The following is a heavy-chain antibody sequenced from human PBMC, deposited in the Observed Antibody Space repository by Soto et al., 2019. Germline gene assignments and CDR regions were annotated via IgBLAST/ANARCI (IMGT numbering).Heavy chain of an antibody. Sequence: PGGSLRLSCAGSGFTFGNYGMNWVRQAPGKGLECVSTITGSGSEAFYTASVEGRFTISRDNSKNTLFLHMSSLTADDTAVYYCTKRARDGYNSPLDYRGQGTLVTVS. CDR2: ITGSGSEA. CDR3: TKRARDGYNSPLDY. V-gene: IGHV3-23*01. CDR1: GFTFGNYG. J-gene: IGHJ4*02. D-gene: IGHD5-18*01.